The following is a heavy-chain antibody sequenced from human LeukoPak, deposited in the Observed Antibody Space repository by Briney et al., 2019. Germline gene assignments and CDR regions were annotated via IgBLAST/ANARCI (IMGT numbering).Heavy chain of an antibody. CDR3: ARERLGYYDRSGLDY. D-gene: IGHD3-22*01. CDR2: IYYSGST. V-gene: IGHV4-59*01. CDR1: GYSISSYY. J-gene: IGHJ4*02. Sequence: SETLSLTCAVSGYSISSYYWNWIRQPPGKGLEWIGYIYYSGSTNYNPSLKSRVTTSVDTSKNQFSLKLSSVTAADTAVYYCARERLGYYDRSGLDYWGQGTLVTVSS.